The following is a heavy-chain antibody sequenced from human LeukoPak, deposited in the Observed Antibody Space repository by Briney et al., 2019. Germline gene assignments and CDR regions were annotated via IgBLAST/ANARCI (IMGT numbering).Heavy chain of an antibody. CDR3: ARVYSGYDSDAFDI. CDR2: MNPNSGNT. Sequence: ASVKVSCKASGYTFTSYDINWVRQATGQGLEWMGWMNPNSGNTGYAQKFQGRVTMTRNTSISTAYMELSSLRSEDTAVYYCARVYSGYDSDAFDIWGQGTMVTVPS. V-gene: IGHV1-8*01. CDR1: GYTFTSYD. J-gene: IGHJ3*02. D-gene: IGHD5-12*01.